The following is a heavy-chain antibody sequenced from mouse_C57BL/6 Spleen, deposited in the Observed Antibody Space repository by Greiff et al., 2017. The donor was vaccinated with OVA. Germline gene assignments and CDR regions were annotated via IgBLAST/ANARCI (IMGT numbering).Heavy chain of an antibody. V-gene: IGHV1-64*01. D-gene: IGHD2-14*01. CDR1: GYTFTSYW. CDR3: ARGTEAWFAY. J-gene: IGHJ3*01. CDR2: IHPNSGST. Sequence: QVQLQQPGAELVKPGASVKLSCKASGYTFTSYWMHWVKQRPGQGLEWIGMIHPNSGSTNYNEKFKSKATLTVDKSSSTASMQLSSLTSEDSAVYYCARGTEAWFAYWGQGTLVTVSA.